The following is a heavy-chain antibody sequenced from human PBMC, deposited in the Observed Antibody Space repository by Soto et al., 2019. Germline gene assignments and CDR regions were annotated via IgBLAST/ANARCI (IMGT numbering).Heavy chain of an antibody. CDR2: IYYSGST. V-gene: IGHV4-39*01. CDR3: ARTYYDFWSGYTNWFDP. CDR1: DGSISSSSYY. D-gene: IGHD3-3*01. Sequence: QQQLQESGPGLVKPSETLSLTCTVSDGSISSSSYYWGWIRQPPGKGLEWIGSIYYSGSTYYNPSIKSRVTISVDTSKNQFSLRLSSVTAADTAVYYCARTYYDFWSGYTNWFDPWGQGTLVTVSS. J-gene: IGHJ5*02.